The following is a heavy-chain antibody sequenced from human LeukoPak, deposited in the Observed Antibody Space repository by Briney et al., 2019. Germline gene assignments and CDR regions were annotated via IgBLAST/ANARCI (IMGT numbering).Heavy chain of an antibody. V-gene: IGHV4-59*01. CDR1: GGSISSYY. CDR2: IYYSGST. Sequence: PSETLSLTCTVSGGSISSYYWSWIRQPPGKGQEWIGYIYYSGSTNYNPSLKSRVSISVDTSKNQFSLKLSSVTAADTAVYYCAREIVGATGWFDPWGQGTLVTVSS. CDR3: AREIVGATGWFDP. J-gene: IGHJ5*02. D-gene: IGHD1-26*01.